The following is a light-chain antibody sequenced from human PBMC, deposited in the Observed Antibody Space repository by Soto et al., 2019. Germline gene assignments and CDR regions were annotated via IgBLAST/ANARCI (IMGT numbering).Light chain of an antibody. Sequence: DIQMRQSPSSMSASVGDSVTIXXRASQGIRHYLAWYQQKPGKVPKIXIYEASNLQSGVPSRFRGGGSGTEFTLTISSLQPEDVATYYCQNFDSAPQTFGQGTKVDIK. V-gene: IGKV1-27*01. CDR2: EAS. CDR1: QGIRHY. J-gene: IGKJ1*01. CDR3: QNFDSAPQT.